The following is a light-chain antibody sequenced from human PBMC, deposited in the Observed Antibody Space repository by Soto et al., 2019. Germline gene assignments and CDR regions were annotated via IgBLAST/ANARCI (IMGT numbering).Light chain of an antibody. V-gene: IGLV2-14*01. J-gene: IGLJ1*01. Sequence: LTEPASVSRYPGQSITISCTGTSSDVGGYDYVSWYQLHPGKSPKLMVFEVSNRPSGVSYRFSCSKSGNTASLTISGLQAEVEADYFCSSYSISTAYLFGTGTKVTV. CDR1: SSDVGGYDY. CDR2: EVS. CDR3: SSYSISTAYL.